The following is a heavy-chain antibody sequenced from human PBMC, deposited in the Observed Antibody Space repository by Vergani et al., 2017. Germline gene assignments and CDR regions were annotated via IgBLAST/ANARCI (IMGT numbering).Heavy chain of an antibody. CDR2: INHSGST. V-gene: IGHV4-34*10. Sequence: QVQLQESGPGLVKPSETLSLTCAVYGESFSAYYWSWIRQPPGKGLEWIGEINHSGSTNYNPSLKSRITISVDTSKNQFSLKLSSVTAADTAVYYCARGNNFWGYCSTTSCFCDYWGQGTLVTVSS. CDR3: ARGNNFWGYCSTTSCFCDY. J-gene: IGHJ4*02. CDR1: GESFSAYY. D-gene: IGHD2-2*01.